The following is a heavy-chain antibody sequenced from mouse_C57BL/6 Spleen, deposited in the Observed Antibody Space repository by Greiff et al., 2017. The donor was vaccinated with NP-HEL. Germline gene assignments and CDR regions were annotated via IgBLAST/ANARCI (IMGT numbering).Heavy chain of an antibody. Sequence: VPLQQPGAELVMPGASVKLSCKASGYTFTSYWMHWVKQRPGQGLEWIGEIDPSDSYTNYNQKFKGKSTLTVDKSSSTAYMQLSSLTSEDSAVYYCARTQDAMDYWGQGTSVTVSS. CDR3: ARTQDAMDY. CDR2: IDPSDSYT. CDR1: GYTFTSYW. J-gene: IGHJ4*01. V-gene: IGHV1-69*01.